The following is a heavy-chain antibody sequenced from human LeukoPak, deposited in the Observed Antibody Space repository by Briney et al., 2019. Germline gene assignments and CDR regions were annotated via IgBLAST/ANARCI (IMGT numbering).Heavy chain of an antibody. J-gene: IGHJ4*02. Sequence: SETLSLTCTVSGGSNSYYYWTWIRQPAGKGLEWIGRISSSGTTNYTPSLRSRVTLSLDMSENQLSLKLSSVTAADTAVYFCAREGCSGGVCYFDYWGRGTLVTVSS. D-gene: IGHD2-15*01. CDR1: GGSNSYYY. V-gene: IGHV4-4*07. CDR2: ISSSGTT. CDR3: AREGCSGGVCYFDY.